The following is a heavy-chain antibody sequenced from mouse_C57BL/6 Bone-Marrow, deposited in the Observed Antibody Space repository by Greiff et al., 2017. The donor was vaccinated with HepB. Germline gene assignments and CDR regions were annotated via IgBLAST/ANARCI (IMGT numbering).Heavy chain of an antibody. V-gene: IGHV1-64*01. J-gene: IGHJ4*01. Sequence: VQLQQPGAELVKPGASVKLSCKASGYTFTSYWMPWVKQRPGQGLEWIGMIHPNSGSTNYNEKFKSKATLTVDKSSSTAYMQLSSLTSEDSAVYDCARRYYGSPMDYWGQGTSVTVSS. CDR1: GYTFTSYW. D-gene: IGHD1-1*01. CDR3: ARRYYGSPMDY. CDR2: IHPNSGST.